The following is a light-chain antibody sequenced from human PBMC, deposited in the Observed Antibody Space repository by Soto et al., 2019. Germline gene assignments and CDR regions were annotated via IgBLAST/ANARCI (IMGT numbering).Light chain of an antibody. V-gene: IGLV2-14*01. Sequence: QSVLTQPASVSGSPGQPITISCTGTSSDVGGYNYVSWYQQHPGKASKLMIYEVSNRPSGVSNRCSGSKSGNTASLTISALQAEDEADYYCSSYTSSSIPYVFGTGTKVTVL. CDR1: SSDVGGYNY. J-gene: IGLJ1*01. CDR2: EVS. CDR3: SSYTSSSIPYV.